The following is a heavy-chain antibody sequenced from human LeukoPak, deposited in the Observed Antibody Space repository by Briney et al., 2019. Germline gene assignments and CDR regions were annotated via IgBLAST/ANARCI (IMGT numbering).Heavy chain of an antibody. Sequence: GGSLRLSCAASGFTFSSYSMNWVRQAPGKGLEWVSVIYSGGSTYYADSVKGRFTISRDNSKNTLYLQMNSLRAEDTAVYYCARVGSYYGSGSGNWFDPWGQGTLVTVSS. CDR1: GFTFSSYS. CDR2: IYSGGST. V-gene: IGHV3-53*01. D-gene: IGHD3-10*01. CDR3: ARVGSYYGSGSGNWFDP. J-gene: IGHJ5*02.